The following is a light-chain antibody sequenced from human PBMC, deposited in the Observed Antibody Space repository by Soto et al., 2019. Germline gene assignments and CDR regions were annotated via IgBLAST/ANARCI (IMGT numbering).Light chain of an antibody. Sequence: SVLTQPASVSGSPGQSITISCTGTSSDVGRYNLVSWFQQHPGKAPKLMIYGVSERSSGVSNRFSGSKSGNTASLTISGLQAEDEADYYCCSYAASSTFEGYVFGTGTKVTVL. V-gene: IGLV2-23*02. J-gene: IGLJ1*01. CDR1: SSDVGRYNL. CDR2: GVS. CDR3: CSYAASSTFEGYV.